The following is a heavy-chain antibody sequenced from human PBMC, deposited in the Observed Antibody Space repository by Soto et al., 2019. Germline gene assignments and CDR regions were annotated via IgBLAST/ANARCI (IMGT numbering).Heavy chain of an antibody. D-gene: IGHD2-2*01. CDR1: GFTFSSYT. V-gene: IGHV3-23*01. CDR2: ISGSGGST. J-gene: IGHJ6*02. CDR3: ALQGVPAAMPGMDV. Sequence: EVQLLESGGGLVQPGGSLRLSCAASGFTFSSYTMSWVRQAPGKGLEWVSAISGSGGSTYYADSVKGRFTISRDNSKNTLYLQMNSLRAEDTAVYYCALQGVPAAMPGMDVWGQGTTVTVSS.